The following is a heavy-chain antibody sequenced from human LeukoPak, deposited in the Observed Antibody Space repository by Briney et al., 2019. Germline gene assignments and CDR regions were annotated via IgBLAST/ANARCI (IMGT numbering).Heavy chain of an antibody. CDR3: ARGRRRDYGGNGY. CDR2: MNPDSGNT. D-gene: IGHD4-23*01. Sequence: ASVKVSCKASGYTFTSYDINWVRQATGQGLEWMGWMNPDSGNTGYAQKFQGRVTMTRNTSISTAYMELSSLRSEDTAAYYCARGRRRDYGGNGYWGQGTLVTVSS. CDR1: GYTFTSYD. V-gene: IGHV1-8*01. J-gene: IGHJ4*02.